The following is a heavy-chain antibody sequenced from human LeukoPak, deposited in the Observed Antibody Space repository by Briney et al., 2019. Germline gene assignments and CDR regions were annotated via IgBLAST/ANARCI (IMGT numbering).Heavy chain of an antibody. CDR3: ARGQQWPDTYYYYGMDV. Sequence: GGSLRLSCAASGFTFSSYWMHWVRQAPGKGLVWVSRINSDGSSTSYADSVKGRFTISRDNAKNTLYLQMNSLRAEDTAVYYCARGQQWPDTYYYYGMDVWGQGTTVTVSS. CDR2: INSDGSST. J-gene: IGHJ6*02. CDR1: GFTFSSYW. V-gene: IGHV3-74*01. D-gene: IGHD6-19*01.